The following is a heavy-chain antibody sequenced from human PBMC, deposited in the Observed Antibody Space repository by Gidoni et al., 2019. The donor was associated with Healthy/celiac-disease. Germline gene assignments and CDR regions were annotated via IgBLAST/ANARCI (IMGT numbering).Heavy chain of an antibody. CDR1: GFTFSSSS. V-gene: IGHV3-21*01. D-gene: IGHD3-22*01. Sequence: EVQLVESGGGLVKPGGSLRLSCAASGFTFSSSSMNWVRQAPGKGLEWVSSISSSSSYIYYADSVKGRFTISRDNAKNSLYLQMNSLRAEDTAVYYCARDSGEKSSGPEDYYYGMDVWGQGTTVTVSS. CDR3: ARDSGEKSSGPEDYYYGMDV. J-gene: IGHJ6*02. CDR2: ISSSSSYI.